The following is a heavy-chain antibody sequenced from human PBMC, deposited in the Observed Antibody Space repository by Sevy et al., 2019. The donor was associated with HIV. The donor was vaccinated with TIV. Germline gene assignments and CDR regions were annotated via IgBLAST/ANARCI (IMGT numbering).Heavy chain of an antibody. CDR2: INHSGST. D-gene: IGHD2-2*01. CDR1: GGSFSGYY. Sequence: SETLSLTCAVHGGSFSGYYWNWIRQPPGKGLEWIGEINHSGSTNYNPSLKSRVTISVDTSKNQFSLKLSSVTAADTAVYFCARSPPVVVVPGAPSWFDPWGQGTLVTVSS. V-gene: IGHV4-34*01. CDR3: ARSPPVVVVPGAPSWFDP. J-gene: IGHJ5*02.